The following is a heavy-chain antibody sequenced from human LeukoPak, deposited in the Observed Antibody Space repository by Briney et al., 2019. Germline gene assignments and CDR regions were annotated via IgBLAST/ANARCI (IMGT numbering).Heavy chain of an antibody. CDR1: GGSISSGDYY. CDR2: IYYSGST. V-gene: IGHV4-30-4*08. Sequence: PSQTLSLTCTVSGGSISSGDYYWSWIRQPPGKGLEWIGYIYYSGSTYYNPSLKSRVTISVDTSKNQFSLKLSSVTAADTAVYYCARAQFYSSSWSQYYFDYWGQGTLVTVSS. CDR3: ARAQFYSSSWSQYYFDY. D-gene: IGHD6-13*01. J-gene: IGHJ4*02.